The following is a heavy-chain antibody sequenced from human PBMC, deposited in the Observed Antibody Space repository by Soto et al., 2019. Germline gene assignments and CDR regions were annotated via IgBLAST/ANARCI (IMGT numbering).Heavy chain of an antibody. J-gene: IGHJ6*02. CDR2: IYHNERT. CDR3: GSTHDYFSGVDV. Sequence: QVQLQESGPGLVKPSGTLSLTCAVSGVSISSSQWWSWVRQPPGKGLEWIGEIYHNERTNYNPSPKRRPTPSLDRPPNQVSLQLSSVTAADSATSYCGSTHDYFSGVDVWGQGTTVTVSS. CDR1: GVSISSSQW. V-gene: IGHV4-4*02.